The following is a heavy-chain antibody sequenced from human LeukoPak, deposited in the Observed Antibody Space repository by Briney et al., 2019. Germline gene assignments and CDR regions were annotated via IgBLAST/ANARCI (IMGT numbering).Heavy chain of an antibody. CDR3: ARGYEYYYDSSGYQTATTTFDY. Sequence: PSETLSLTCAVYGGSFSGYYWSWIRQPPGKGLEWIGEINHSGSTNYNPSLKSRVTISVDTSKNQFSLKLSSVTAADTAVYYCARGYEYYYDSSGYQTATTTFDYWGQRTLVTVSS. J-gene: IGHJ4*02. D-gene: IGHD3-22*01. CDR1: GGSFSGYY. CDR2: INHSGST. V-gene: IGHV4-34*01.